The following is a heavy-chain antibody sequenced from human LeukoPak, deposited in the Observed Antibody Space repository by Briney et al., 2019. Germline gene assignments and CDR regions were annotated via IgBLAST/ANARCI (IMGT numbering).Heavy chain of an antibody. CDR1: SYSISSGSY. V-gene: IGHV4-38-2*01. CDR3: ARVTYVDDMLYQYFDY. CDR2: IFHSGNS. D-gene: IGHD4-17*01. J-gene: IGHJ4*02. Sequence: PSETLSLTCAVSSYSISSGSYWGWIRQSPGKGLEWVGSIFHSGNSYYNPSLKSRLTMSVDTSKNQFSLKLTSVTAADTALYYCARVTYVDDMLYQYFDYWGQGILVTVSS.